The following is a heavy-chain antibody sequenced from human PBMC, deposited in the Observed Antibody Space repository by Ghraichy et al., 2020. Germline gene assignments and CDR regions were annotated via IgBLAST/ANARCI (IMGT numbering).Heavy chain of an antibody. CDR1: GFSLTSSGMC. CDR2: IDWDDDR. V-gene: IGHV2-70*11. J-gene: IGHJ1*01. Sequence: SGPTLVKPTQTLTLTCTFSGFSLTSSGMCVGWIRQPPGKALEWLARIDWDDDRYYSTSLKTRLSISKDTSKNQVVLTMTNMDPVDTATYYCARVGYRRGNRPAEYFHLWGQGTLVTVSS. D-gene: IGHD3-16*02. CDR3: ARVGYRRGNRPAEYFHL.